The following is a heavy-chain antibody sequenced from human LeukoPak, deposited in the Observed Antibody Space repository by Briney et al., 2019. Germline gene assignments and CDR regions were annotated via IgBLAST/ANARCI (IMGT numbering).Heavy chain of an antibody. Sequence: GGSLRLSCAASGFTFSSYSMNWVRQAPGKGLEWVSSISSSSSYIYYADSVKGRFTISRDNAKNSLYLQMNSLRAEDTAVYYCARDKGIRTFDYWGQGTLVTVSS. V-gene: IGHV3-21*01. CDR1: GFTFSSYS. J-gene: IGHJ4*02. CDR3: ARDKGIRTFDY. CDR2: ISSSSSYI. D-gene: IGHD5-18*01.